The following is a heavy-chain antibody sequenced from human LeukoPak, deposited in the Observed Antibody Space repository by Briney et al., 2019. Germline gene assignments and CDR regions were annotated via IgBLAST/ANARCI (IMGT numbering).Heavy chain of an antibody. CDR1: GYTFTSYD. CDR2: MSPNSGNT. D-gene: IGHD2-2*01. Sequence: ASVKVSCKASGYTFTSYDINWVRQATGQGLEWMGWMSPNSGNTGYAQKFQGRVTITRNTSISTAYMELSSLRSEDTAVYYCARSPGYCSSTSCFNYYYYYYMDVWGKGTTVTVSS. CDR3: ARSPGYCSSTSCFNYYYYYYMDV. V-gene: IGHV1-8*03. J-gene: IGHJ6*03.